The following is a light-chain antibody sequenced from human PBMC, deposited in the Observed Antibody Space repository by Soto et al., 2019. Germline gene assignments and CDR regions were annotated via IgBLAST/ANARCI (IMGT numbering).Light chain of an antibody. CDR2: KAS. CDR1: QTISSW. V-gene: IGKV1-5*03. J-gene: IGKJ1*01. Sequence: DIQMTQSPSTLSGSVGDRVTITCRASQTISSWLAWYQQKPGKAPKLLIYKASTLKSGVPSRFSGSGSGTEFPLTNSSLQPDDFATYYCQHYTSYSEAFGQGTKVELK. CDR3: QHYTSYSEA.